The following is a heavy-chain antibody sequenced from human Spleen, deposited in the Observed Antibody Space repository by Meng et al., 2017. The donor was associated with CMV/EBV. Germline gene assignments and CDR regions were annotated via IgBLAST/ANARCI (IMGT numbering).Heavy chain of an antibody. CDR2: ISAYNGNT. CDR3: ARVMQYGSYYYFDY. D-gene: IGHD1-26*01. J-gene: IGHJ4*02. V-gene: IGHV1-18*01. Sequence: VQPVQSGVEGKKPGASVRDFCKASGYTFTSYGISWVRQAPGQGLEWMGWISAYNGNTNYAQKLQGRVTMTTQTSTITAYMELRSLRSDDTAVYYCARVMQYGSYYYFDYWGQGTLVTVSS. CDR1: GYTFTSYG.